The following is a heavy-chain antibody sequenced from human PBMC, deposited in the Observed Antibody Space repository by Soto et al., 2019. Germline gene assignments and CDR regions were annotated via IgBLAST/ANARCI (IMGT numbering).Heavy chain of an antibody. V-gene: IGHV3-33*01. J-gene: IGHJ6*02. CDR2: IWYDGSNK. D-gene: IGHD3-3*01. Sequence: PWGSLRLSCAASGFTFSSYGMHWVRQAPGKGLEWVAVIWYDGSNKYYADSVKGRFTISRDNSKNTLYLQMNSLRAEDTAVYYCARALREYYDFWSGYYQNNYYYYGMDVWGQGTTVTVSS. CDR3: ARALREYYDFWSGYYQNNYYYYGMDV. CDR1: GFTFSSYG.